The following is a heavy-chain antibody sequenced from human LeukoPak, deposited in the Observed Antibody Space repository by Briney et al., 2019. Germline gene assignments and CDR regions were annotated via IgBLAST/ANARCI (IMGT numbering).Heavy chain of an antibody. CDR3: AREGYYDSSGLGYNWFDP. D-gene: IGHD3-22*01. Sequence: SETLSLTCTVSGGSIKSHFWSWVRQPPGKRLEWIGYIFHSGSTNYNPSLKSRVTISVDTSKNQFSLKLSSVTAADTAVYYCAREGYYDSSGLGYNWFDPWGQGTLVTVSS. V-gene: IGHV4-59*11. J-gene: IGHJ5*02. CDR1: GGSIKSHF. CDR2: IFHSGST.